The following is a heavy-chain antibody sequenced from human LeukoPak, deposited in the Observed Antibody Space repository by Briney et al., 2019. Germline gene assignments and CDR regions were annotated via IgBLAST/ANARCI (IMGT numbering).Heavy chain of an antibody. CDR1: GNSLSETS. Sequence: GASVKVSCQVSGNSLSETSIHWVRQAPGQWLEWMGGFDPEDGEPIFAQRFQGRFSMTEDTSADTAYMELSSLRSEDTAVYYCATADKWEPLDYWGQGTLVTVSS. CDR2: FDPEDGEP. CDR3: ATADKWEPLDY. D-gene: IGHD1-26*01. V-gene: IGHV1-24*01. J-gene: IGHJ4*02.